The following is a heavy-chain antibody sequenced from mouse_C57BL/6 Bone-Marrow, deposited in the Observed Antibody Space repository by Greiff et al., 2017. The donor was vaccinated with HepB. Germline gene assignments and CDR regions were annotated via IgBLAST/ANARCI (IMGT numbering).Heavy chain of an antibody. Sequence: QVQLKQPGAELVRPGTSVKLSCKASGYTFTSYWMHWVKQRPGQGLEWIGVIDPSDSYTNYNQKFKGKATLTVDTSSNTAYMQLSSLTSEDSAVYYCARRIYYGNPYAMDYWGQGTSVTVSS. CDR3: ARRIYYGNPYAMDY. CDR1: GYTFTSYW. J-gene: IGHJ4*01. D-gene: IGHD2-1*01. CDR2: IDPSDSYT. V-gene: IGHV1-59*01.